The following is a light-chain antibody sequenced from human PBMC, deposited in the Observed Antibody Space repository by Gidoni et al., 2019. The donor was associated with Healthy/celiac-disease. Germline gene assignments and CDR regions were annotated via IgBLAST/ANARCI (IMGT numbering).Light chain of an antibody. V-gene: IGKV1-5*01. CDR3: QHYNSYST. CDR2: DAS. CDR1: QSISSW. J-gene: IGKJ1*01. Sequence: DIQMTQSPSTLSASVGDRVTSTCRASQSISSWFAWYQQKPGKAPKLLIYDASSVESGVPSRFSGSGSGTEFTLTISSLQPDDFATYYCQHYNSYSTFGQGTKVEIK.